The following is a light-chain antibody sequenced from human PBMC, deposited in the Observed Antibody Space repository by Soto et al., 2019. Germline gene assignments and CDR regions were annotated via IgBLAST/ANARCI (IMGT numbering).Light chain of an antibody. CDR2: GAS. CDR1: QSISRSY. CDR3: QQYGSSSYT. V-gene: IGKV3-20*01. J-gene: IGKJ2*01. Sequence: EIVLTQSPGTLSVSPGERATLSCRASQSISRSYLAWYQQKPGQAPRLLSYGASSRDTGIPDRFTGSGSGTDFTLTISSLEPEDFAVYYCQQYGSSSYTFGQGTKLEIK.